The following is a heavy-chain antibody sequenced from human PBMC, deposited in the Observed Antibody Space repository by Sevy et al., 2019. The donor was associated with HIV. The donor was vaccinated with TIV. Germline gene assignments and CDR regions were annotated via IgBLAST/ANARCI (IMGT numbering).Heavy chain of an antibody. Sequence: GESLKISCAASGFTFSSYAMSWVRQAPGKGLEWVSAISGSGGSTYYADSVKGRFTISRDNSKNTLYLQMNSLRAEDTAVYYCAKGVGIVGATPYYFDYWGQETLVTVSS. J-gene: IGHJ4*02. CDR2: ISGSGGST. V-gene: IGHV3-23*01. CDR1: GFTFSSYA. D-gene: IGHD1-26*01. CDR3: AKGVGIVGATPYYFDY.